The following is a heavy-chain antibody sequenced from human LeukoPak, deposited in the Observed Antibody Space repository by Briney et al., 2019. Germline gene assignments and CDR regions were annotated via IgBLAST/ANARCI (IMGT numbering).Heavy chain of an antibody. J-gene: IGHJ5*02. D-gene: IGHD3-10*01. Sequence: ASVKVSCKVSGYTLTELSMHWVRQAPGKGLEWMGGFDSEDGETIYAQKFQGRVTMTEDTSTDTAYMELSSLRSEDTAVYYCARVRALLWFGEPDWFDPWGQGTLVTVSS. CDR1: GYTLTELS. CDR2: FDSEDGET. V-gene: IGHV1-24*01. CDR3: ARVRALLWFGEPDWFDP.